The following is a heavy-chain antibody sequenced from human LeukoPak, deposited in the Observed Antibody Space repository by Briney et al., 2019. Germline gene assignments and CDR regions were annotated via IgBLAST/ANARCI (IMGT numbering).Heavy chain of an antibody. CDR3: ARDRYGSGRPWFDP. J-gene: IGHJ5*02. CDR2: ISSSSYI. CDR1: GFTFSSYS. V-gene: IGHV3-21*01. D-gene: IGHD3-10*01. Sequence: PGGSLRLSCAASGFTFSSYSMNWVRQAPGKGLEWVSSISSSSYIYYADSVKGRFTISRDNSKNTLYLQMNSLRAEDTAVYYCARDRYGSGRPWFDPWGQGTLVTVSS.